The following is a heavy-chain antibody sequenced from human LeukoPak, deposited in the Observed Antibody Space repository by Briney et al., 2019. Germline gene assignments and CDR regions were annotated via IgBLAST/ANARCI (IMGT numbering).Heavy chain of an antibody. J-gene: IGHJ6*03. V-gene: IGHV1-2*02. CDR3: ARGPNHYYYMDF. Sequence: ASVKVSCKASGYSFTGYYINWVRQVPGKGLEWMGWINPDGDVSKYAQKFQGRVTLTSDKSINTVYMELSGLTSDDTAIYYCARGPNHYYYMDFWGKGTTVSVSS. CDR1: GYSFTGYY. CDR2: INPDGDVS. D-gene: IGHD2-8*01.